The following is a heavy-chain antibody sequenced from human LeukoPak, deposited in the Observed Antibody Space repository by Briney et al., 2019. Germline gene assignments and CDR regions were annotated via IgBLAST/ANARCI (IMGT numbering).Heavy chain of an antibody. CDR2: ISAYNGNT. Sequence: ASVKVSCKASGYTFTSYGISWVRQAPGQGLEWMGWISAYNGNTNYAQKLQGRVTMTTDTSTSTAYMELRSLRSDDTAVYYCARRMAYGSGRFRWFDPWGQGTLVTVSS. CDR1: GYTFTSYG. V-gene: IGHV1-18*01. J-gene: IGHJ5*02. D-gene: IGHD3-10*01. CDR3: ARRMAYGSGRFRWFDP.